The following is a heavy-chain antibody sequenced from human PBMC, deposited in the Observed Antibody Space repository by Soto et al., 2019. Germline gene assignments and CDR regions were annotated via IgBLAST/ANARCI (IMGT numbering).Heavy chain of an antibody. Sequence: QVQLVQSGAEVKKPGASVKVSCKASGYTFTSYGISWVRQAPGQGLEWMGWISAYNGNTKYAQKLQGRVTRTTDTSTSTAYMELRSLRSDDTAVYYCARDGVNGYCSSTSCYAGGIAFDIWGQGTMVTVSS. D-gene: IGHD2-2*03. CDR3: ARDGVNGYCSSTSCYAGGIAFDI. CDR1: GYTFTSYG. V-gene: IGHV1-18*01. J-gene: IGHJ3*02. CDR2: ISAYNGNT.